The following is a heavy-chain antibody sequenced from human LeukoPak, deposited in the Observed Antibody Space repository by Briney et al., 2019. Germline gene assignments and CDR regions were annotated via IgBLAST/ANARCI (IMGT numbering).Heavy chain of an antibody. CDR1: GFTFSSYE. D-gene: IGHD3-10*02. V-gene: IGHV3-48*03. Sequence: GGSLRLSCAASGFTFSSYEMNWVRQAPGKGLEWVSYISSSGSTIYYEDAVKGRFIISTDNAKNSLYLQMNSLRAEDTAVYYCAELGITMIGGVWGKGPTVTISS. CDR3: AELGITMIGGV. CDR2: ISSSGSTI. J-gene: IGHJ6*03.